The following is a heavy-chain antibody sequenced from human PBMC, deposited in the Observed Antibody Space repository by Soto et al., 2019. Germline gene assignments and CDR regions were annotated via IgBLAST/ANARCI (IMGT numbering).Heavy chain of an antibody. CDR2: IYSGGST. V-gene: IGHV3-53*01. J-gene: IGHJ6*02. Sequence: GGSLEIGCAASGFNVSINYMTWVRQAPGKGLEWVSVIYSGGSTYYADSVKGRFTISRDNSKNTLYLQMNSLRAEDTAVYYCARDRREAVAGLYYYGMDVWGQGTKVTVSS. CDR3: ARDRREAVAGLYYYGMDV. D-gene: IGHD6-19*01. CDR1: GFNVSINY.